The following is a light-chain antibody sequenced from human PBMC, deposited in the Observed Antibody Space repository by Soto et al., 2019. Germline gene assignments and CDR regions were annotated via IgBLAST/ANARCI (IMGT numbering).Light chain of an antibody. CDR3: SSYTSSSTPPYV. Sequence: QSALTQPASVSGSPGQSITISCTGTSSDVGGYNYVSWYQQHPGKAPKLMIYEVSNRPSGVSNRFSGSKSGNTASLTISGLQADDDADYYCSSYTSSSTPPYVFGTGTKLTVL. J-gene: IGLJ1*01. V-gene: IGLV2-14*01. CDR2: EVS. CDR1: SSDVGGYNY.